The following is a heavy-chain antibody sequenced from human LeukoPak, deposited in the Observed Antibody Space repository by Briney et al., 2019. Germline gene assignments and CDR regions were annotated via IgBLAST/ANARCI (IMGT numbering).Heavy chain of an antibody. Sequence: ASVKVSCKASGYIFTSNYMHWLRQAPGQGLEWMGLINPSGGSTTYAQKFQGRVTMTRDTSTSTVNMELSSLRSEDTAVYYCAREFRISMVRGVIGSLDYWGQGTLVTVSS. CDR2: INPSGGST. CDR3: AREFRISMVRGVIGSLDY. D-gene: IGHD3-10*01. V-gene: IGHV1-46*01. J-gene: IGHJ4*02. CDR1: GYIFTSNY.